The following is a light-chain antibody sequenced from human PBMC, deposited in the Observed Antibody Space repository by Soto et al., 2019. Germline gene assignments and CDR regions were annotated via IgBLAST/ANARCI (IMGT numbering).Light chain of an antibody. CDR3: QPRSNWPWT. CDR1: QSVSSY. CDR2: DAS. J-gene: IGKJ1*01. V-gene: IGKV3-11*01. Sequence: EIVLTQSPATLSLSPGERATLSCRASQSVSSYLAWYQQKPGQAPRLLFYDASNRATGIPARFSGSGSGTDFTLTISSLEPEDFAVYYCQPRSNWPWTFGQGTKVDIK.